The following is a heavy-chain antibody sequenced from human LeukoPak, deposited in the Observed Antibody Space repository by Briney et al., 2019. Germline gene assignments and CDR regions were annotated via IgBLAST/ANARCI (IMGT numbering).Heavy chain of an antibody. V-gene: IGHV3-48*04. CDR2: IVGSSSNI. Sequence: PGGSLRLSCAASGFSFISYGMHWVRQAPGKGLEWVSYIVGSSSNIYYADSVKGRFTISRDNAKNSLYLQMDSLRAEDTAVYYCATDSPETAAFDYWGQGTLVTVSS. CDR3: ATDSPETAAFDY. CDR1: GFSFISYG. J-gene: IGHJ4*02. D-gene: IGHD1-1*01.